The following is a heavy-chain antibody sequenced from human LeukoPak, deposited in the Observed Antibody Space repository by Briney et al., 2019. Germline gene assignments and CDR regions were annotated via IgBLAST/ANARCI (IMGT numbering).Heavy chain of an antibody. CDR2: ISSSGSTM. J-gene: IGHJ3*02. V-gene: IGHV3-11*04. D-gene: IGHD6-13*01. CDR3: ASVGYSSSRYAFDI. CDR1: GFTFSDYY. Sequence: PGGSLRLSCAASGFTFSDYYMSWIRQAPGKGLEWVSYISSSGSTMYYADSVKGRFTISRDNAKNSLYLQMNSLRAENTAVYYCASVGYSSSRYAFDIWGQGTMVTVSS.